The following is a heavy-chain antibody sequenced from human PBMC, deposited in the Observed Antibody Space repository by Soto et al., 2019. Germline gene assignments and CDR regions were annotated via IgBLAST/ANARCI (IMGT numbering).Heavy chain of an antibody. CDR3: ARESYSYQRLFAY. Sequence: GGSLRLSCAASGSSISTYNMNWVRQAPGKGLEWVSDISRTSDTIYYADSVKGRFTISRDNAKNSLYLQMNSLRDEDTAVYYCARESYSYQRLFAYSAQGSLVTVSS. CDR1: GSSISTYN. J-gene: IGHJ4*02. D-gene: IGHD5-18*01. CDR2: ISRTSDTI. V-gene: IGHV3-48*02.